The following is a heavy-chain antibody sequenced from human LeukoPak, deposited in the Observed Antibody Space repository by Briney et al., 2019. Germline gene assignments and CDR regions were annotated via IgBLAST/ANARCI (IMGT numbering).Heavy chain of an antibody. V-gene: IGHV3-48*01. J-gene: IGHJ3*02. Sequence: GGSLRLSCAASGFTFSSYSMNWVRQAPGKGLEWVSYISSSSSTIYYADSVKGRFTISRDNAKNSLYLQMNSLRAEDTAVYYCARVYHVVVVAATGGNAFDIWGQGTMVTVSS. CDR1: GFTFSSYS. D-gene: IGHD2-15*01. CDR3: ARVYHVVVVAATGGNAFDI. CDR2: ISSSSSTI.